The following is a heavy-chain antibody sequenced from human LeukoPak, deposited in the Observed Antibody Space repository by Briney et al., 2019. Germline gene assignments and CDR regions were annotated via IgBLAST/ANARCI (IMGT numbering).Heavy chain of an antibody. CDR3: ARWGAYFGSDIDYNKDSFFDY. Sequence: GESLKISCEGSGYNFPNYWIGWVRQMPGKGLEWMGIVYPANSDARYSPSFEGQVTISADRSFSTAYLQWSSLKASDTAMYYCARWGAYFGSDIDYNKDSFFDYWGHGTLVTVSS. CDR1: GYNFPNYW. J-gene: IGHJ4*01. D-gene: IGHD3-10*01. V-gene: IGHV5-51*01. CDR2: VYPANSDA.